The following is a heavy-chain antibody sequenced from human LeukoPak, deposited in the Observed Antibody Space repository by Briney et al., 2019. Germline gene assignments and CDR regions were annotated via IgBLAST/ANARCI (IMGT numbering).Heavy chain of an antibody. CDR1: GFTFSSYA. V-gene: IGHV3-23*01. CDR2: ITGSGDGT. Sequence: PGGSLRLSCAASGFTFSSYAMMWVRQAPGKSLEWISSITGSGDGTYYADSVRGRFTISRDNSESTLYLQVSSLRAEDTAVYFCVKGFVHPTYYFDYWGQGTLVTVSS. J-gene: IGHJ4*02. CDR3: VKGFVHPTYYFDY. D-gene: IGHD3-10*01.